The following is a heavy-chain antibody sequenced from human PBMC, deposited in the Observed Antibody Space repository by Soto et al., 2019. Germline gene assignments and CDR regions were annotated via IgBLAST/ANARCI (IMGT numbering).Heavy chain of an antibody. D-gene: IGHD3-3*01. CDR1: GHTFTNYG. CDR2: ISAYNGNT. V-gene: IGHV1-18*01. J-gene: IGHJ4*02. CDR3: ARDSALEWSYRDGDYFDY. Sequence: GASVKVSCKASGHTFTNYGISWVRQAPGQGLEWMGWISAYNGNTNYAQKFQGRVTMTTDTSTSTAYMELRSLRSDDTAVYYCARDSALEWSYRDGDYFDYWGQGTLVTVSS.